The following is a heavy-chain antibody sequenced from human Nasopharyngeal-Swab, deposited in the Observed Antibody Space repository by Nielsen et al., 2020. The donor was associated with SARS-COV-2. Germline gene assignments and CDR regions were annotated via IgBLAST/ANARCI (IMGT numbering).Heavy chain of an antibody. V-gene: IGHV3-9*01. CDR3: AKDHGDGYDILTGYYKGYYFDY. J-gene: IGHJ4*02. D-gene: IGHD3-9*01. CDR1: GFTFDDYA. CDR2: ISWNSGSI. Sequence: SLKISCAASGFTFDDYAMHWVWQAPGKGLEWVSGISWNSGSIGYADSVKGRFTISRDNAKNSLYLQMNSLRAEDTALYYCAKDHGDGYDILTGYYKGYYFDYWGQGTLVTVSS.